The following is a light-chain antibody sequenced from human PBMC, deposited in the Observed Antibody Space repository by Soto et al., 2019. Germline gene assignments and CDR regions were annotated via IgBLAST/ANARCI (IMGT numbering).Light chain of an antibody. CDR1: QDISNY. CDR2: DAS. CDR3: QQYDNLPPYT. Sequence: DIQMTQSPTALSASVGDRVTIAGQRSQDISNYLNWYQQKPGKAPKLLIYDASNLETGVPSRFSGSGSGTDFTFTISSLQLEDIATYHRQQYDNLPPYTFGQGTKLEIK. V-gene: IGKV1-33*01. J-gene: IGKJ2*01.